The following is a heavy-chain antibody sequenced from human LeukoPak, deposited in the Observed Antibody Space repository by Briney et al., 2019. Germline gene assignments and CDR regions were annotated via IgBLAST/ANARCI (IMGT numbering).Heavy chain of an antibody. D-gene: IGHD6-13*01. CDR3: ARRFRDSSTRAFDY. J-gene: IGHJ4*02. CDR1: GGSFSGYY. V-gene: IGHV4-34*01. Sequence: PSETLSLTCAVYGGSFSGYYLSWIRQPPGKGLEWIGEINHSGSTNYNPSLKSRVTISVDTSKNQFSLKLSSVTAADTAVYYCARRFRDSSTRAFDYWGQGTLVTVSS. CDR2: INHSGST.